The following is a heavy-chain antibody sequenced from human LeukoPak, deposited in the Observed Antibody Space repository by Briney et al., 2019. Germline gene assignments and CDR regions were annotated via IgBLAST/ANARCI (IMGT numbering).Heavy chain of an antibody. J-gene: IGHJ1*01. CDR3: ARGWRHSGYQIDEYFQH. CDR1: GYTFTSYD. V-gene: IGHV1-8*01. D-gene: IGHD5-12*01. Sequence: ASVKVSCKASGYTFTSYDINWVRQATGQGLEWMGWVNPNSGNTGYAQEFQGRVTMTRNTSISTAYMELSSLRSEDTAVYYCARGWRHSGYQIDEYFQHWGQGTLVTVSS. CDR2: VNPNSGNT.